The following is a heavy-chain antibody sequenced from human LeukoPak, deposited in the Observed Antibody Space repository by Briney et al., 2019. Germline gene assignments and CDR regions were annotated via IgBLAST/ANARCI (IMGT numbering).Heavy chain of an antibody. CDR2: ISNSGTT. CDR3: ARHVRSYYMDV. D-gene: IGHD3-16*01. J-gene: IGHJ6*03. V-gene: IGHV4-59*08. CDR1: GGSIKDYY. Sequence: SETLSLTCTVSGGSIKDYYWAWIRQAPGEGLEWIGYISNSGTTDYNPSLKSRVTMSVDTSKNQFSLKLSSVTAADTAVYYCARHVRSYYMDVWGKGTTVTVSS.